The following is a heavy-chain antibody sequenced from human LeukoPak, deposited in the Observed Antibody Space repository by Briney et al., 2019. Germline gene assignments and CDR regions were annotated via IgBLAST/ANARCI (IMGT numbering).Heavy chain of an antibody. CDR2: ISGSGGST. J-gene: IGHJ3*02. CDR3: AKGEYYYDSSGYYDAFDI. Sequence: GGSLRLSCAAARFTFSSYAMSWVRQAPGKGLEWVSAISGSGGSTYYADSVKGRFTISRDNSKNTLYLQMNSLRAEDTAVYYCAKGEYYYDSSGYYDAFDIWGQGTMVTVSS. D-gene: IGHD3-22*01. CDR1: RFTFSSYA. V-gene: IGHV3-23*01.